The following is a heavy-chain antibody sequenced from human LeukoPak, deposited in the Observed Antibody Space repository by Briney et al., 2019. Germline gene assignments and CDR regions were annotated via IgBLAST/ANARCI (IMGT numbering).Heavy chain of an antibody. V-gene: IGHV3-23*01. J-gene: IGHJ4*02. Sequence: GGSLRLSCSASGFPLRSYAMGWVRQAPGKGLEWVSAITDTGDKTYYADSVKGRFTISRDNSRNTLYQHMSRLRAEDTALFYCAKMTDSTPYSSGTFDSWGQGTLVTVSS. D-gene: IGHD3-10*01. CDR2: ITDTGDKT. CDR1: GFPLRSYA. CDR3: AKMTDSTPYSSGTFDS.